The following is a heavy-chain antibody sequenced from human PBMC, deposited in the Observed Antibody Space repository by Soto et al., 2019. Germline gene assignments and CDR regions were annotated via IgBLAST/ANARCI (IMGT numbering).Heavy chain of an antibody. D-gene: IGHD6-19*01. J-gene: IGHJ4*02. V-gene: IGHV1-18*01. Sequence: QVQLVQSGAEMKKPGASVKVSCKASGYTFTSYGFSWVRQAPGQGPEWMGWISGYNGRTKYAQTLQGRVTMTTDTSPSTVYMEVRCLRSDDTAVYYCDRELFSSSSPAAYWGQGTLVTVSS. CDR2: ISGYNGRT. CDR1: GYTFTSYG. CDR3: DRELFSSSSPAAY.